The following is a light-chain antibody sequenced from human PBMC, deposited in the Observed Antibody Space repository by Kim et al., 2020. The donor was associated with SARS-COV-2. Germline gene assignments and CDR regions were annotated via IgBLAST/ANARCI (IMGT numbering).Light chain of an antibody. J-gene: IGLJ2*01. Sequence: PGQSVTISCTGTSSDVGGYNYVSWYQQHPGKAPKLMIYDVSKRPSGVPDRFSGSKSGNTASLTISGLQAEDEADYYFCSYAGSYTLVFGGGTQLTV. CDR2: DVS. V-gene: IGLV2-11*01. CDR3: CSYAGSYTLV. CDR1: SSDVGGYNY.